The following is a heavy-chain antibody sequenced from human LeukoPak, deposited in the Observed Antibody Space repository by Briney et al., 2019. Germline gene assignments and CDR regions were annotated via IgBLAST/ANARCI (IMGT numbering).Heavy chain of an antibody. CDR3: ANLPFDRAARQDYYYGMDV. D-gene: IGHD6-13*01. J-gene: IGHJ6*02. Sequence: PGRSLRLSCAASGFTFSSYGMHWVRQAPGEGLEWVAVISYDGSNKYYADSVEGRFTNSRDNSKNTLYLQMNSLRAEDTAVYYCANLPFDRAARQDYYYGMDVWGQGTTVTVSS. CDR2: ISYDGSNK. CDR1: GFTFSSYG. V-gene: IGHV3-30*18.